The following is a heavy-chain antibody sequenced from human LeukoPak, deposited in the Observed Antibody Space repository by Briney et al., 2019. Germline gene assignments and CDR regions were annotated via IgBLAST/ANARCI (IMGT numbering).Heavy chain of an antibody. CDR1: GFTFSSYA. Sequence: PGGSLRLSCAASGFTFSSYAMSWVRQAPGKGLEWVSAISGSGGSTYYADSVKGRFTISRDNSKNTLYLQMNSLRAEDTAVYYCAKDNSDFWSGYYWDYWGQGTLVTVSS. CDR2: ISGSGGST. V-gene: IGHV3-23*01. J-gene: IGHJ4*02. D-gene: IGHD3-3*01. CDR3: AKDNSDFWSGYYWDY.